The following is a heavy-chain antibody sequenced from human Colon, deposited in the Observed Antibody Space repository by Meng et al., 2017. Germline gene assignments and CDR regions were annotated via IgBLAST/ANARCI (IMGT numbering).Heavy chain of an antibody. CDR1: GYSFPTYY. D-gene: IGHD2-2*01. J-gene: IGHJ4*02. V-gene: IGHV1-2*06. Sequence: ASVKVSCKTSGYSFPTYYIHWVRQAPGQGLEWMGRINPNSGGTNYAQKFQGRVTMTRDTSSSTAYMELSSLRSDDTAVYYCARGYLVTVPTAPNAGYWGQGTLVTVSS. CDR3: ARGYLVTVPTAPNAGY. CDR2: INPNSGGT.